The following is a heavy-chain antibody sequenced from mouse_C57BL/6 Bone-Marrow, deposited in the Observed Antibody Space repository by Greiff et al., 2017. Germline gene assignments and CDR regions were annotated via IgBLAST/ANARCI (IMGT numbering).Heavy chain of an antibody. CDR1: GFTFSSYA. CDR2: ISDGGSYT. D-gene: IGHD1-1*02. CDR3: ARDGGKAY. Sequence: EVKLVESGGGLVKPGGSLKLSCAASGFTFSSYAMSWVRQTPEKRLEWVATISDGGSYTYYPDNVKGRFTISRDNAKNNLYLQMSHLKSEDTAMYYCARDGGKAYWGQGTLVTVSA. J-gene: IGHJ3*01. V-gene: IGHV5-4*01.